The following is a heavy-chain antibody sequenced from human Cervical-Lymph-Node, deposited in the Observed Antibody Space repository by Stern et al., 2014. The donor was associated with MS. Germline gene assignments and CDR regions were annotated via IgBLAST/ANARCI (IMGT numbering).Heavy chain of an antibody. D-gene: IGHD2-2*01. V-gene: IGHV3-21*01. CDR3: ARDLGQFQLLFGMDV. Sequence: EMQLVESGGGLVKPGGSLRLSCAASGFTFSRHTMNWVRQAPGRGLEWVAYISSSGDYIYYADSLKSRFTISRDNAWDTLYLQMNSLRDEDTALYYCARDLGQFQLLFGMDVWGQGTTVTVSS. CDR1: GFTFSRHT. J-gene: IGHJ6*02. CDR2: ISSSGDYI.